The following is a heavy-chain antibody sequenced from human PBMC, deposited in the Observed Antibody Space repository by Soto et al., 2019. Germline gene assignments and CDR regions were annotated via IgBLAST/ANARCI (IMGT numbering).Heavy chain of an antibody. CDR1: GFAFGSHG. V-gene: IGHV3-30*03. J-gene: IGHJ6*02. Sequence: QVQLVESGGGVVPPGRSLKLSCIASGFAFGSHGMHWVRQVSGKGLEWVAVISHDGQNQYYRESVKGRFTISRDNSKSSLFLEVHSLRVEDTAVYYCARERADIVVAPVATSGMDVWGQGTAVTVSS. CDR3: ARERADIVVAPVATSGMDV. D-gene: IGHD2-2*01. CDR2: ISHDGQNQ.